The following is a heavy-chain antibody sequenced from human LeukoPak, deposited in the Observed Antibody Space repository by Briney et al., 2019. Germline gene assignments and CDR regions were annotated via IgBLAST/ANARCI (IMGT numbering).Heavy chain of an antibody. V-gene: IGHV3-30*18. J-gene: IGHJ5*01. CDR2: SSYDESNK. D-gene: IGHD3-10*01. Sequence: PGGSLRLSCAASGFTFSSYGMHWVRQARGKGLEWVGGSSYDESNKNCADSVKGRFTISRDISKNTLYLQMNSLRPEDTAVYYCAKDPNLASGTLNWFDSWGQGTLVTVSS. CDR3: AKDPNLASGTLNWFDS. CDR1: GFTFSSYG.